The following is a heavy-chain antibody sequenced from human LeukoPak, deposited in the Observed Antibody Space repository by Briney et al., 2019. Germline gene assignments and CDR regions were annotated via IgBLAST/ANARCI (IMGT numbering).Heavy chain of an antibody. Sequence: GGSLRLSCAASGFTFSSYSMNWVRQAPGKGLEWVSYISSSSSTIYYADSVKGRFTISRDNSKNTLYLQMNSLRAADTAIYYCAKRRIAGPAAGGAFDIWGQGTMVTVSS. CDR1: GFTFSSYS. D-gene: IGHD2-21*01. CDR2: ISSSSSTI. J-gene: IGHJ3*02. V-gene: IGHV3-48*01. CDR3: AKRRIAGPAAGGAFDI.